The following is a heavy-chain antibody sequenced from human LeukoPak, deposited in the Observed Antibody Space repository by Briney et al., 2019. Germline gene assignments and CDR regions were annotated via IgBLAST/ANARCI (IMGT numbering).Heavy chain of an antibody. Sequence: GGSLRLSCAASGFTFTSYWMSWVRQAPGKGLEWVANIKQDGSEKYYVDSVEGRFTISRDNAKNSLSLQMNSLRGEDTAVHYCVRALGGSSADYWGQGTLVTVSS. CDR2: IKQDGSEK. CDR1: GFTFTSYW. V-gene: IGHV3-7*04. CDR3: VRALGGSSADY. J-gene: IGHJ4*02. D-gene: IGHD6-6*01.